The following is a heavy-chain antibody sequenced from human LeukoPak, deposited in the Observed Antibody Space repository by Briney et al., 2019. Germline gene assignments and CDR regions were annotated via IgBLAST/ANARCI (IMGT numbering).Heavy chain of an antibody. V-gene: IGHV3-21*01. CDR1: GFTFSSYS. Sequence: GGSLRLSCAASGFTFSSYSMNWVRQAPGKGLAWVSSISSSSSYIYYADSVKGRFTISRDNAKNSLYLQMNSLRAEDTAVYYCARWGIAVAATIRYYYYYGMDVWGQGTTVTVSS. CDR2: ISSSSSYI. CDR3: ARWGIAVAATIRYYYYYGMDV. J-gene: IGHJ6*02. D-gene: IGHD6-19*01.